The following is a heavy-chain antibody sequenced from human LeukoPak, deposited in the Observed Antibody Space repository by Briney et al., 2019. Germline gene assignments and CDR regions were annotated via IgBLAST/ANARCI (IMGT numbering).Heavy chain of an antibody. Sequence: PGGSLRLSCAASGFTFSNYAMTWVRQAPGKGLEWVSVTSASGFSTTYADSVKGRFSMSRDNSKNTLFLQMSSLRVDDTAVYYCAKGSTSEIVGATTAFDIWGQGTMVTVSS. D-gene: IGHD1-26*01. CDR1: GFTFSNYA. CDR3: AKGSTSEIVGATTAFDI. CDR2: TSASGFST. J-gene: IGHJ3*02. V-gene: IGHV3-23*01.